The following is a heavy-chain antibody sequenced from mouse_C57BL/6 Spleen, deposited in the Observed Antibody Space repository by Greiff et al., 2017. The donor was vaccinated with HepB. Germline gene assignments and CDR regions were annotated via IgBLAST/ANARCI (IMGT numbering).Heavy chain of an antibody. CDR1: GYTFTDYY. V-gene: IGHV1-26*01. CDR3: ARRLYYYGSSYAMDD. CDR2: ITPNNGGT. D-gene: IGHD1-1*01. J-gene: IGHJ4*01. Sequence: EVQLQQSGPELVKPGASVKISCKASGYTFTDYYMNWVKQSHGKSLEWIGDITPNNGGTSYNQKFKGKATLTVDKSSSTAYMELRSLTSEDSAVYYCARRLYYYGSSYAMDDLGQGTSVTVSS.